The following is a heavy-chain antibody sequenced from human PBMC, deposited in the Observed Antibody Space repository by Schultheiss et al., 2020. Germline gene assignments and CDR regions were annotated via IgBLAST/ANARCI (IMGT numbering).Heavy chain of an antibody. CDR1: KDAFTTYF. CDR3: GREADPYSYYMDV. J-gene: IGHJ6*03. Sequence: ASVKVSCKPSKDAFTTYFIHWVRQAPGQGPEGMGWINPHSGDTNYALKFLGRVTMTRDTSGTTVYLELSSLRSDDTAVYYCGREADPYSYYMDVWGRGTAVTVSS. CDR2: INPHSGDT. V-gene: IGHV1-2*02.